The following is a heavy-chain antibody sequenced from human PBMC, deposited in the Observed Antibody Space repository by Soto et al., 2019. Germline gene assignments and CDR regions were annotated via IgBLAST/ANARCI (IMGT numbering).Heavy chain of an antibody. D-gene: IGHD3-10*01. CDR1: GGSIRGGDYY. J-gene: IGHJ4*02. Sequence: QVQLQESGPGLVKPSQTLSLTCTVSGGSIRGGDYYWSWIRQHPGKGLEWIGYIFYSGNSFYNPSLKSGVTISVDTSKNQFSLQLSSGTAADTAIYYCARLSSLYYNSDYGGYYFDYWGQGTLVSVSS. CDR3: ARLSSLYYNSDYGGYYFDY. V-gene: IGHV4-31*03. CDR2: IFYSGNS.